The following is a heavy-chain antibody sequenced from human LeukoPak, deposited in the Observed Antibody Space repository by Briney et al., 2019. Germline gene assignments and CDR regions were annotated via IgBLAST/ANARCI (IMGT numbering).Heavy chain of an antibody. CDR2: IRYDGSNK. D-gene: IGHD3-10*01. V-gene: IGHV3-30*02. CDR1: GFTFSTYG. CDR3: AKDLRVVRGVPHYFQH. J-gene: IGHJ1*01. Sequence: DPGGSLRLSCAASGFTFSTYGMHWVRQAPGKGLEWVAFIRYDGSNKYYADSVKGRLIISRDNSKNTLYLQMNSLRAEDAAVYYCAKDLRVVRGVPHYFQHWGQGTLVTVSS.